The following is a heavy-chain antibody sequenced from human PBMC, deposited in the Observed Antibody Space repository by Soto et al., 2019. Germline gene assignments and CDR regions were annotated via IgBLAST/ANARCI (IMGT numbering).Heavy chain of an antibody. D-gene: IGHD2-2*02. CDR2: INHSGST. J-gene: IGHJ6*02. CDR1: GGSFSGYY. CDR3: ARTRVYCSSTSCYRNYYCGMDV. V-gene: IGHV4-34*01. Sequence: PSETLSLTCAVYGGSFSGYYWSWIRQPPGKGLEWIGEINHSGSTNYNPSLKSRVTISVDTSKNQFSLKLSSVTAADTAVYYCARTRVYCSSTSCYRNYYCGMDVWGQGTTVTVSS.